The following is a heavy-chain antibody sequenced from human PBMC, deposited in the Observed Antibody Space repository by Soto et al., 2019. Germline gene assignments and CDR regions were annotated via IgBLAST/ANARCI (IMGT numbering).Heavy chain of an antibody. CDR3: ARVAVAGTRVDY. D-gene: IGHD6-19*01. CDR2: IYHSGST. CDR1: GGSISSGNY. J-gene: IGHJ4*02. V-gene: IGHV4-4*02. Sequence: SETLSLTCTVSGGSISSGNYYWSWVRQPPGKGLEWIGEIYHSGSTNYNPSLKSRVTISVDKSKNQFSLKLSSVTAADTAVYYCARVAVAGTRVDYWGQGTLVTVSS.